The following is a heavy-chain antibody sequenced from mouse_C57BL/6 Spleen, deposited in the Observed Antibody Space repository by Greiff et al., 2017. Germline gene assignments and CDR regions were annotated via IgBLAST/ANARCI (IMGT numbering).Heavy chain of an antibody. CDR2: ISYSGST. Sequence: EVQLVESGPGMVKPSQSLSLTCTVTGYSITSGYDWHWIRHFPGNKLEWMGYISYSGSTNYNPSLKSRISITHDTSKNHFFLKLNSVTTEDTATYYCARDYGYYFDYWGQGTTLTVSS. CDR3: ARDYGYYFDY. J-gene: IGHJ2*01. D-gene: IGHD1-2*01. V-gene: IGHV3-1*01. CDR1: GYSITSGYD.